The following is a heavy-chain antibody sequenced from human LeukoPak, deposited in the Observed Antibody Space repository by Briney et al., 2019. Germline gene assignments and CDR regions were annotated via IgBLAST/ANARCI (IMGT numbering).Heavy chain of an antibody. CDR3: ARPAGTYDYSYGMDV. CDR1: GFIFKDCA. D-gene: IGHD6-19*01. CDR2: ISFDSSNK. V-gene: IGHV3-30-3*01. Sequence: PGGSLRLSCAASGFIFKDCAMHWVRQAPGKGLEWVAIISFDSSNKYYADSVKGRFTISRDNSKNTLYLQMNSLRAEDTAVYYCARPAGTYDYSYGMDVWGQGTTVTVSS. J-gene: IGHJ6*02.